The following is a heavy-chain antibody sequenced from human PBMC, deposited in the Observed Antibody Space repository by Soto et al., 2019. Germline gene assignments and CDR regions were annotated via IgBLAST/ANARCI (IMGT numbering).Heavy chain of an antibody. CDR3: AREECTNGVCHPHYDY. CDR1: GGSISSYY. V-gene: IGHV4-59*01. D-gene: IGHD2-8*01. CDR2: IYYSGST. Sequence: LSLTCTVSGGSISSYYWSWIRQPPGKGLEWIGYIYYSGSTNYNPSLKSRVTISVDTSKNQFSLKLSSVTAADTAVYYCAREECTNGVCHPHYDYWGQGTMVTVYS. J-gene: IGHJ4*02.